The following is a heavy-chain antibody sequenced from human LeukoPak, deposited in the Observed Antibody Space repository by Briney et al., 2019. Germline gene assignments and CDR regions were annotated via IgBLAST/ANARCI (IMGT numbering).Heavy chain of an antibody. D-gene: IGHD6-13*01. CDR1: GGTFSSYA. CDR2: IIPIFGTA. CDR3: ARGSLIAAAGMGFDY. V-gene: IGHV1-69*05. J-gene: IGHJ4*02. Sequence: SVKVSCKASGGTFSSYAISWVRQAPGQGLEWMGGIIPIFGTANYAQKFQGRATITTDESTSTAYMELSSLRSEDTAVYYCARGSLIAAAGMGFDYWGQGTLVTVSS.